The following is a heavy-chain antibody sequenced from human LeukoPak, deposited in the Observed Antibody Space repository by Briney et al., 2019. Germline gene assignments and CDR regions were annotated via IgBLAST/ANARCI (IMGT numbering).Heavy chain of an antibody. V-gene: IGHV3-23*01. CDR3: AKLIIASDY. CDR2: ISGSGGGT. CDR1: GYTFSSYA. Sequence: SCKASGYTFSSYAMSWVRQAPGKGLEWVSAISGSGGGTYYPDSVKGRFTISRDNSKNTLYLQMNSLRAEDTAVYYCAKLIIASDYWGQGTLVTVSS. D-gene: IGHD2/OR15-2a*01. J-gene: IGHJ4*02.